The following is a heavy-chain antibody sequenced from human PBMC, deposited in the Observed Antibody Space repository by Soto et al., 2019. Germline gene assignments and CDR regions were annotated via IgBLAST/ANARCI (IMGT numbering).Heavy chain of an antibody. J-gene: IGHJ4*02. CDR1: GFTFSSHW. CDR3: ARDSSPYYDFWSGFYTYFAY. CDR2: INSDGSTT. D-gene: IGHD3-3*01. V-gene: IGHV3-74*01. Sequence: GGSLRLSCAVSGFTFSSHWMHWVRQAPGKGLMWVSRINSDGSTTNYADSVKGRFTISRDNAKKTLYLQMNSLRVDDTAVYYCARDSSPYYDFWSGFYTYFAYWGQGALVTVSS.